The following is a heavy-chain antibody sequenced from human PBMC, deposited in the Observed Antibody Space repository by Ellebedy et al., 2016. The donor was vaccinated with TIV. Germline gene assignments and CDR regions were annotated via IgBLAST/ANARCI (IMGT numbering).Heavy chain of an antibody. J-gene: IGHJ3*02. CDR1: GFSFSSYW. CDR3: ATDGSYGDYLSPAHAFEM. D-gene: IGHD4-17*01. V-gene: IGHV3-7*03. Sequence: GESLKISCAASGFSFSSYWMSWVRQAPGKGLEWVASVNQDGSQKYHLDSVKGRFTISRDNAKTSLYLQMNGLRADDTAVYYCATDGSYGDYLSPAHAFEMWGQGTMVIVSS. CDR2: VNQDGSQK.